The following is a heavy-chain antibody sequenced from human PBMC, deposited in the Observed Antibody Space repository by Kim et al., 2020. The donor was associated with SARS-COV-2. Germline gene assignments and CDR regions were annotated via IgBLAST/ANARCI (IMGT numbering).Heavy chain of an antibody. J-gene: IGHJ4*02. CDR1: GFTFDDYA. CDR3: ASGTWLGLNYFDY. Sequence: GGSLRLSCAASGFTFDDYAMHWVRQAPGKGLEWVSLISGDGGSTYYADSVKGRFTISRDNSKNSLYLQMNSLRTEDTALYYCASGTWLGLNYFDYWGQGTLVTVSS. D-gene: IGHD6-19*01. CDR2: ISGDGGST. V-gene: IGHV3-43*02.